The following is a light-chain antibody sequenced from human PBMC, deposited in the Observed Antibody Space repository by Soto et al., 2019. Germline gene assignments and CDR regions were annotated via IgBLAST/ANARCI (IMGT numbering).Light chain of an antibody. CDR3: MQGLTTPLT. CDR2: LAS. J-gene: IGKJ4*01. CDR1: RSILSSNGYNY. V-gene: IGKV2-28*01. Sequence: DIVMTQSPLSLPVTPGEPASISCRSSRSILSSNGYNYLDWYVQRPGQSPQLLLYLASNRASGVPDRFSGSGSGTDFTLKISRVEAEDVGVYYCMQGLTTPLTFGGGTKVEI.